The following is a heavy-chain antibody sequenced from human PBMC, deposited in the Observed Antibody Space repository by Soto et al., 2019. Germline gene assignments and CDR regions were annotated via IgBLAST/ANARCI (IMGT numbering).Heavy chain of an antibody. CDR2: IYHSGST. D-gene: IGHD3-10*01. J-gene: IGHJ6*02. CDR3: ARDADAITMVRGVIPNYYYGMDV. CDR1: GGSISSSNW. V-gene: IGHV4-4*02. Sequence: SETLSLTCAVSGGSISSSNWWSWVRQPPGKGLEWIGEIYHSGSTNCNPSLKSRVTISVDKSKNQFSLKLSSVTAADTAVYYCARDADAITMVRGVIPNYYYGMDVWGQGTTVTVSS.